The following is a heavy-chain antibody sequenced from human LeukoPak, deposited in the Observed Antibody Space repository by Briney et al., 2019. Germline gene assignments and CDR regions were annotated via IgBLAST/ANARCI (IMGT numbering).Heavy chain of an antibody. J-gene: IGHJ6*03. CDR1: DYTFASYG. V-gene: IGHV1-2*02. D-gene: IGHD6-6*01. CDR3: ARGLAAPADQYYMDV. CDR2: INPNSGGT. Sequence: ASVKVSCKASDYTFASYGISWVRQAPGQGLEWMGWINPNSGGTNYAQKFQGRVTVTRDTSISTAYMELSRLRSDDTAVYYCARGLAAPADQYYMDVWGNGTTVTVSS.